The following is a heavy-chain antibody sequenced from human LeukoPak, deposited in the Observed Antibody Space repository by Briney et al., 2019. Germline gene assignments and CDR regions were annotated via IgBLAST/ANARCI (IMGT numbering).Heavy chain of an antibody. Sequence: GGSLRLSCAASGFTFSSYGMHWVRQAPGKGLEWVAFIRYDGSNKYYADSVKGRFTISRDNSKNTLYLQMNSLRAEDTAVYYCARVIGWDEPFDIWGQGTMVTVSS. J-gene: IGHJ3*02. CDR2: IRYDGSNK. D-gene: IGHD1-26*01. CDR1: GFTFSSYG. CDR3: ARVIGWDEPFDI. V-gene: IGHV3-30*02.